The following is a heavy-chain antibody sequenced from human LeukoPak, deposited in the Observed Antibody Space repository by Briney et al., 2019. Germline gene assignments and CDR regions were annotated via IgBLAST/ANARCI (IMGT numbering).Heavy chain of an antibody. CDR2: ISSGSSFI. CDR1: GFTFSTYI. D-gene: IGHD3-9*01. CDR3: GRGGIDTGSAFAS. Sequence: PGGSLRLSCAASGFTFSTYIMNWVRQAPGKGLEWVSSISSGSSFIYYADSVKGRFTISRDNAKNSLFLQMNSLRAEDTAVYYCGRGGIDTGSAFASGGQGPLVPVSS. V-gene: IGHV3-21*01. J-gene: IGHJ4*02.